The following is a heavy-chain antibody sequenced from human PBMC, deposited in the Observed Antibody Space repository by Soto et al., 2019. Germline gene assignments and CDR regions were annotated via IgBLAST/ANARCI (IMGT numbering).Heavy chain of an antibody. V-gene: IGHV4-59*01. Sequence: QVQLQESGPGLVKPSETLSLTCTVSGGSISSYYWSWIRQPPGKGLEWIGYIYYSGSTNYNPSLKSRVTISVDTSKNQFSLKLSSVTAADTAVYYCARVYRGYRTNFDYWGQGTLVTVSS. D-gene: IGHD5-12*01. CDR1: GGSISSYY. CDR2: IYYSGST. CDR3: ARVYRGYRTNFDY. J-gene: IGHJ4*02.